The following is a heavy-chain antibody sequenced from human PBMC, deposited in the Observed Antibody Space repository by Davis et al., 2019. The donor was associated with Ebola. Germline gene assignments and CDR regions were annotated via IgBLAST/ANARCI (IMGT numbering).Heavy chain of an antibody. CDR2: ISWNSGSI. CDR1: GGSISSYY. J-gene: IGHJ4*02. CDR3: ARRGGSI. Sequence: GGSLRLSCTVSGGSISSYYWSWVRQAPGKGLEWVSGISWNSGSIGYADSVKGRFTISRDNAKNSLYLQMNSLRAEDTALYYCARRGGSIWGQGTLVTVSS. D-gene: IGHD3-16*01. V-gene: IGHV3-9*01.